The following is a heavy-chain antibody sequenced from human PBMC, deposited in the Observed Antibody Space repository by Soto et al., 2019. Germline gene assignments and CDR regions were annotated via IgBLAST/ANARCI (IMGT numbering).Heavy chain of an antibody. Sequence: QVQLVESGGGVVQPGRSLRLSCAASGFTFSSYAMHWVRQAPGKGPEWVAVISYDGSSKTYADSVKGQFTISRDNSKNSLFLQMNNLRHEDTAVSYCARRNYYYSSVWSDDFDIWGHGTMVTVSS. CDR3: ARRNYYYSSVWSDDFDI. J-gene: IGHJ3*02. CDR1: GFTFSSYA. D-gene: IGHD6-19*01. CDR2: ISYDGSSK. V-gene: IGHV3-30-3*01.